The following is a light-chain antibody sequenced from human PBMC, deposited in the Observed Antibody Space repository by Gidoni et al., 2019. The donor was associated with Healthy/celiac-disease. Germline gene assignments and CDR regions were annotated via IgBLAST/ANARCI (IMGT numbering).Light chain of an antibody. CDR1: QGISSY. Sequence: AIRMTQSPSSFSASTGDRVTITFRASQGISSYLAWYQQKPGKAPKLLIYAASTLQSGVPSRFSGSGSGTDFTLTISCLQSEDFATYYCQQYYSYYTFGQGTKLEIK. CDR3: QQYYSYYT. CDR2: AAS. V-gene: IGKV1-8*01. J-gene: IGKJ2*01.